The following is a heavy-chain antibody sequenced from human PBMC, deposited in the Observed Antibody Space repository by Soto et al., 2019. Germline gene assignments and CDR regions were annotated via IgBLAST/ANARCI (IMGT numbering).Heavy chain of an antibody. CDR1: GGSISSGGYY. J-gene: IGHJ4*02. V-gene: IGHV4-31*03. D-gene: IGHD4-17*01. CDR3: ARGDDYGDYVAESY. CDR2: IYYSGRT. Sequence: QVQLQESGPGLVKPSQTLSLTCTVSGGSISSGGYYWSWIRQHPGKGLEWIGYIYYSGRTYYNPSPKSRITISVDTSKKQFSLKLSSVTAEDTAVYYCARGDDYGDYVAESYWGQGTLVTVSS.